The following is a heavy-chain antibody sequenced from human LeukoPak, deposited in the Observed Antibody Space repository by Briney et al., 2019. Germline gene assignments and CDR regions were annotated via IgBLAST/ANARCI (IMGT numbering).Heavy chain of an antibody. CDR1: GGSISSSNW. J-gene: IGHJ4*02. V-gene: IGHV4-4*02. D-gene: IGHD2-2*01. CDR3: ARDLGVVVPAGIDFDY. Sequence: PSETLSLTCAVSGGSISSSNWWSWVRQPPGKGLEWIGEIYHSGSTYYNPSLKSRVTISVDKSKNQFSLKLSSVTAADTAVYYCARDLGVVVPAGIDFDYWGQGTLVTVSS. CDR2: IYHSGST.